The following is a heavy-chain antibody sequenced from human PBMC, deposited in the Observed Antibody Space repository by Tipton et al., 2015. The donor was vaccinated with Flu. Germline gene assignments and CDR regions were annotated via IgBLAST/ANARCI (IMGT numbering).Heavy chain of an antibody. CDR3: AREGDSSGHDAFDI. CDR2: IYTSGST. J-gene: IGHJ3*02. CDR1: GGSISSGSYY. Sequence: TLSLTCTVSGGSISSGSYYWSWIRQPAGKGLEWIGRIYTSGSTNYNPSLKSRVTISVDTSKNQFSLKLSSVTAADTAVYYCAREGDSSGHDAFDIWGQWTMVTVSS. D-gene: IGHD3-22*01. V-gene: IGHV4-61*02.